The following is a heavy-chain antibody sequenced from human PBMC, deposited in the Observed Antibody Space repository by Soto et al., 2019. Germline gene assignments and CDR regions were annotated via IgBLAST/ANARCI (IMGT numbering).Heavy chain of an antibody. CDR2: IYPGDSDT. J-gene: IGHJ6*02. CDR1: GYSFTSYW. Sequence: PGESLKISCKGSGYSFTSYWIGWVRQMPGKGLEWMGIIYPGDSDTRYSPSFQGQVTISVDKSISTAYLQRSSPKASDPAMYYCAKLLPKNDFCSGYPRQGNVRGRKSYCYYGMGVCGQGTTVTVCS. CDR3: AKLLPKNDFCSGYPRQGNVRGRKSYCYYGMGV. D-gene: IGHD3-3*01. V-gene: IGHV5-51*01.